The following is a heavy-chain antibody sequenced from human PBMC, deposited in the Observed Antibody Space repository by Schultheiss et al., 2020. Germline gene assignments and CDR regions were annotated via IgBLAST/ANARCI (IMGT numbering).Heavy chain of an antibody. CDR1: GGSISSSNW. J-gene: IGHJ4*02. D-gene: IGHD6-13*01. CDR3: ARGLSSSWYADLDY. V-gene: IGHV4-4*02. Sequence: SETLSLTCAVSGGSISSSNWWSWVRQPPGKGLEWIGEIYHSGSTNYNPSLKSRVTISVDKSKNQFSLKLSSVTAADTAVYYCARGLSSSWYADLDYWGQGTLVTVSS. CDR2: IYHSGST.